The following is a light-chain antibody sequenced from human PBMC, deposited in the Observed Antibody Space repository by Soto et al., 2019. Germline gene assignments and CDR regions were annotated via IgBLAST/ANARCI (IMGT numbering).Light chain of an antibody. CDR1: SSDIGGYNY. Sequence: QSALTQPPSASGSPGRSVTISCTGTSSDIGGYNYVSWYQQHPGKAPKLMIYEVNKRPSGVPDRFSGSKSGNTASLTVSGLQAEDEADYFCNSYGGTNNYVVFGGGTKLTVL. J-gene: IGLJ2*01. CDR3: NSYGGTNNYVV. V-gene: IGLV2-8*01. CDR2: EVN.